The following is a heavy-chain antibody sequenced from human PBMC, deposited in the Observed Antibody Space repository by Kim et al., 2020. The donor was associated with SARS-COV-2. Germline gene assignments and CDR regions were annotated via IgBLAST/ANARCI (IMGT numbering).Heavy chain of an antibody. Sequence: PSLKRRVTISVDTSKSRFSLKLSSVTAADTAVYYCARHQFESKSSSPLDYWGQGTLVTVSS. D-gene: IGHD6-6*01. CDR3: ARHQFESKSSSPLDY. J-gene: IGHJ4*02. V-gene: IGHV4-39*01.